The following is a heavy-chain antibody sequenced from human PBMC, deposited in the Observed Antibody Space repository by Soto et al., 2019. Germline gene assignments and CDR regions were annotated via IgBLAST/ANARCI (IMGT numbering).Heavy chain of an antibody. CDR3: VRDGTKSLRDWFDP. D-gene: IGHD1-1*01. V-gene: IGHV4-4*07. J-gene: IGHJ5*02. CDR1: GASISGYY. CDR2: IYATGTT. Sequence: QVQLQESGPGLVKPSETLSLTCTVSGASISGYYWSWIRQSAGKGLELIWRIYATGTTDYNPSLKSRVMMSVDTSKKQFSLRLRSVTAADTAVYYCVRDGTKSLRDWFDPWGQGISVTVSS.